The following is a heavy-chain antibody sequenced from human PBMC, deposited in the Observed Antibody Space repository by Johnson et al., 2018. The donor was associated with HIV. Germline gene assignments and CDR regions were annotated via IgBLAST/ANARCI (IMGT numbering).Heavy chain of an antibody. J-gene: IGHJ3*02. Sequence: VESGGGLVQPGRSLRLSCAASGFTFDDYAMHWVRQAPGKGLEWVSGISWNSGSIGYADSVKGRFTISRDNAKNSLYLQMNSLRAGDTAVYYCARASKVLSSGWSRGAFDIWGQGTMVTVSS. CDR3: ARASKVLSSGWSRGAFDI. D-gene: IGHD6-19*01. V-gene: IGHV3-9*01. CDR2: ISWNSGSI. CDR1: GFTFDDYA.